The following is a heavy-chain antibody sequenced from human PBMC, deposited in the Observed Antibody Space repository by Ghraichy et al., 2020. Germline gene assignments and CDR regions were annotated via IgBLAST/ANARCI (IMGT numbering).Heavy chain of an antibody. D-gene: IGHD3-16*01. J-gene: IGHJ3*02. CDR1: GSNVSSQD. CDR3: AIGQGGIDAFDI. Sequence: ASVKVSCKIAGSNVSSQDTNWELQGSRQGLEWMGWMNPNSGNTGYAQKFQGRVTMTRNTSISTAYMELSSLRSEDTAVYYCAIGQGGIDAFDIWGQGTMVTVSS. V-gene: IGHV1-8*01. CDR2: MNPNSGNT.